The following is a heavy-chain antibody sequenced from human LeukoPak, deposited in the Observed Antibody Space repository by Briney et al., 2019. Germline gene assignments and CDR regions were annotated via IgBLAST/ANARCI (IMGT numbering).Heavy chain of an antibody. V-gene: IGHV1-3*01. D-gene: IGHD2-15*01. J-gene: IGHJ5*02. CDR3: ARWLEYCSGGSCYEVGFDP. CDR2: INAGNGNT. Sequence: GASVKVSCKASGYTFTSYAMHWVRQAPAQRLEWMGWINAGNGNTKYSQKFQGRVTITRDTSASTAYMELSSLRSEDTAVYYCARWLEYCSGGSCYEVGFDPWGQGTLVTVSS. CDR1: GYTFTSYA.